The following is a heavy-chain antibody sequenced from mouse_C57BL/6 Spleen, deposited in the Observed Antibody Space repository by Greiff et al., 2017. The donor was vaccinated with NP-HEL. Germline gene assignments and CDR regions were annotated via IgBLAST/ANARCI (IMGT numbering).Heavy chain of an antibody. J-gene: IGHJ4*01. D-gene: IGHD2-4*01. Sequence: EVQGVESGGGLVKPGGSLKLSCAASGFTFSDYGMHWVRQAPEKGLEWVAYISSGSSTIYYADTVKGRFTISRDNAKNTLFLQMTSLRSEDTAMYYCARCDYDGGNAMDYWGQGTSVTVSS. CDR1: GFTFSDYG. V-gene: IGHV5-17*01. CDR2: ISSGSSTI. CDR3: ARCDYDGGNAMDY.